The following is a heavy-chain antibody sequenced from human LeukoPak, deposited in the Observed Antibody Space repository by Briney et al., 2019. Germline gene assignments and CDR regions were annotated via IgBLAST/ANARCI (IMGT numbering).Heavy chain of an antibody. CDR2: IYYSGST. D-gene: IGHD6-25*01. V-gene: IGHV4-39*07. CDR1: GGSISSSSYY. CDR3: ARDQGGYGTDAFDI. J-gene: IGHJ3*02. Sequence: PSETLSLTCTVSGGSISSSSYYWGWIRQPPGKGLEWIGSIYYSGSTYYNPSLKSRVTISVDTSKNQFSLKLSSVTAADTAVYYCARDQGGYGTDAFDIWGQGTMVTVSS.